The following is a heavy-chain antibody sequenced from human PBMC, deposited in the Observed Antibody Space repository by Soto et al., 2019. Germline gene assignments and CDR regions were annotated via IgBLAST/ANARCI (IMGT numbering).Heavy chain of an antibody. CDR2: ILSDVEQ. CDR3: ARISGRFGASHFDF. D-gene: IGHD3-10*01. V-gene: IGHV2-26*01. CDR1: GFSLTNVQKG. Sequence: QVTLKESGPVLVQATETLTLNCNVSGFSLTNVQKGVAWIRQPPGKALEWLAHILSDVEQSYKSSLKKRLTISQDTSKRQVVLVMTNVEPVDTATYYCARISGRFGASHFDFWGQGSSVIVSS. J-gene: IGHJ4*02.